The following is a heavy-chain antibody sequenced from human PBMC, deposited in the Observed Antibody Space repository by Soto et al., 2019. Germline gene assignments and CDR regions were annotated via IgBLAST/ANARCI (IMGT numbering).Heavy chain of an antibody. D-gene: IGHD1-26*01. J-gene: IGHJ6*02. V-gene: IGHV1-18*01. CDR1: GYPFTHYG. Sequence: ASVKVSCKSSGYPFTHYGITWIRQAPGQGLEWMGWISPFNGNTNYAQTLQGRVTLTTDTSTSTVYMELRSLRSDDTAVYYCARQWVSYGMDVWGQGTTVTVS. CDR2: ISPFNGNT. CDR3: ARQWVSYGMDV.